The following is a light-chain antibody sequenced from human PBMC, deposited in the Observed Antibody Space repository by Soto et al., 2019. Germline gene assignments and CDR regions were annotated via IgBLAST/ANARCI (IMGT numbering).Light chain of an antibody. J-gene: IGKJ5*01. CDR3: QQYGSSPPIT. CDR1: QSVSSSY. CDR2: GAS. V-gene: IGKV3-20*01. Sequence: IVLTQSPGTLSLSPGERATLSCGASQSVSSSYLAWYQQKPGQAPRLLIYGASSRATGIPDRFSGSGSGTAFTLTISRLEPEDFAVYYCQQYGSSPPITFGQGTRLEIK.